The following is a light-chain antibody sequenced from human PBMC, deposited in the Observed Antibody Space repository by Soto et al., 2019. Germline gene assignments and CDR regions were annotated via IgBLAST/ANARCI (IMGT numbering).Light chain of an antibody. Sequence: EIVLTQSPGTLSLSPGERATLSCRASQSVTSNLLSWYQQKPGQAPRLLIYAASSRATGLPDRFSGSGSGTGFTLTISRLEPEDFAVYYCQQYGSSPFTFGEGTKVEIK. CDR2: AAS. CDR1: QSVTSNL. CDR3: QQYGSSPFT. V-gene: IGKV3-20*01. J-gene: IGKJ1*01.